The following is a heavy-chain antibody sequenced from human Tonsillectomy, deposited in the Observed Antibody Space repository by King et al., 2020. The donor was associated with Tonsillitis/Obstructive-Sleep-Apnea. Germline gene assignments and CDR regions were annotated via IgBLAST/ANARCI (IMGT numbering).Heavy chain of an antibody. CDR1: GFTFNGYW. CDR2: IDQDGNEK. CDR3: ATDPPG. D-gene: IGHD1-14*01. Sequence: VQLVESGGGWVQPGGSLRLPCAASGFTFNGYWRSWVRQAPGKGLEGVANIDQDGNEKYYVDSVKGRFTISRDNAGYSLYLQMNGLRAEDTAVYYCATDPPGWGQGTLVTVSS. J-gene: IGHJ4*02. V-gene: IGHV3-7*01.